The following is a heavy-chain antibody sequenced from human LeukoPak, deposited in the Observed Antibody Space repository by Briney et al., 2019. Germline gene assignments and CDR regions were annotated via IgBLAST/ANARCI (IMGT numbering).Heavy chain of an antibody. CDR1: GFTFSSYA. Sequence: PGGSLRLSCAASGFTFSSYAMHWVRQAPGKGLEWVSGISPSGDITYYADSVKGRFTISRDNSKNTLHLEVISLTAEDTAVYYCAKDDAWIRFGEWSQGTLVTVSS. V-gene: IGHV3-23*01. J-gene: IGHJ4*02. D-gene: IGHD3-10*01. CDR3: AKDDAWIRFGE. CDR2: ISPSGDIT.